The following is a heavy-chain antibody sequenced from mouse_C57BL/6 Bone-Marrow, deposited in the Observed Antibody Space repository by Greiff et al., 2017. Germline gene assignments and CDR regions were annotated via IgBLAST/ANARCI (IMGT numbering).Heavy chain of an antibody. CDR2: IYPRSGNT. CDR3: AKIRGPFDY. J-gene: IGHJ2*01. Sequence: VKLMESGAELARPGASVKLSCKASGYTFTSYGISWVKQRTGQGLEWIGEIYPRSGNTYYNEKFKGKATLTADKSSSTAYMELRSLTSEDSAVYFCAKIRGPFDYWGQGTTLTVSS. V-gene: IGHV1-81*01. CDR1: GYTFTSYG. D-gene: IGHD5-1-1*01.